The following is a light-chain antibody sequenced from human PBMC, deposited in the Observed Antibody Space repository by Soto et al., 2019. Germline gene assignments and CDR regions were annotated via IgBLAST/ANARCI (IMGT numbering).Light chain of an antibody. CDR3: CSYAGSYTWV. CDR1: SSDVGDYNY. J-gene: IGLJ3*02. V-gene: IGLV2-11*01. Sequence: QSALTKPRSVSGSPGQSATISCTGTSSDVGDYNYVSWYQQHPGKAPKLLIYAVNMRPSGVPDRFSGSKSGNTASLTISGLQAEDEADYSCCSYAGSYTWVFGGGTKLTVL. CDR2: AVN.